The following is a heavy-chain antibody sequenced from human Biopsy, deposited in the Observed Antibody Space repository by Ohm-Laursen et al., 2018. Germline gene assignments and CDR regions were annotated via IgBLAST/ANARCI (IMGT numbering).Heavy chain of an antibody. Sequence: TLSLTCPVSGGSISSGGSYWRWIRQRPGKGLEWIGYIFNSANTYYNPSLKNLITISGDTSKNQFSLKLNSVTAADTAVYHCARDDAVTVIRGLYYWGQGALVTVSS. CDR2: IFNSANT. J-gene: IGHJ4*02. CDR1: GGSISSGGSY. V-gene: IGHV4-31*01. CDR3: ARDDAVTVIRGLYY. D-gene: IGHD2-21*02.